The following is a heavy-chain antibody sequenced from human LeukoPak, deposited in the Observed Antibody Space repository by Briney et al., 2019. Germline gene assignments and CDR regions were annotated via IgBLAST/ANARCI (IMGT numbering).Heavy chain of an antibody. J-gene: IGHJ4*02. CDR3: ARALGGYFDY. CDR1: GGSISSGSYY. Sequence: SGTLSLTCTVSGGSISSGSYYWSWIRQPAGKGLEWIGRIYTSGSTNYNPSLKSRVTISVDTSKNQFSLKLSSVTAADTAVYYCARALGGYFDYWGQGTLVTVSS. CDR2: IYTSGST. D-gene: IGHD3-16*01. V-gene: IGHV4-61*02.